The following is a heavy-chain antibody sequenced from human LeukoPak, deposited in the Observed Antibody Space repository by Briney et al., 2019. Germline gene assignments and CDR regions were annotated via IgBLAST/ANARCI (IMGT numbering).Heavy chain of an antibody. V-gene: IGHV4-39*01. CDR3: AKSGGYGLIDY. D-gene: IGHD1-26*01. CDR2: IYYTGNT. Sequence: SETLSLTCIVSGVSISSINSYWGWLRHHPGKGLEGIGSIYYTGNTYYNASHQSRVTISIETPKNQISVRLNPVTAADTAMYYCAKSGGYGLIDYWGQGTLVTVSS. CDR1: GVSISSINSY. J-gene: IGHJ4*02.